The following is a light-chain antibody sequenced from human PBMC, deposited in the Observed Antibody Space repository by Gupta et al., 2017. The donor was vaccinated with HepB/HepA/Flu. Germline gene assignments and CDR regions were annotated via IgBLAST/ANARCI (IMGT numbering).Light chain of an antibody. Sequence: DIQMPQSPSSLSASVGDRVSITCRASDDIRHFLAWFQQKPGKAPKSLVYEASNLQSGVPSRFSGSGSGTNFTLTITSVEAEDVATHYCHQDNVNPLTFGGGTKVEI. J-gene: IGKJ4*01. CDR1: DDIRHF. CDR2: EAS. CDR3: HQDNVNPLT. V-gene: IGKV1-16*01.